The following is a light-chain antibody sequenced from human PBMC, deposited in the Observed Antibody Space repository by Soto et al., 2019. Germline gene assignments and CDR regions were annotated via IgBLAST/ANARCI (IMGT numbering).Light chain of an antibody. J-gene: IGLJ1*01. V-gene: IGLV2-14*03. CDR1: SSDVGGYNF. CDR3: SSYTTSSTLV. Sequence: SALTQPASVSGSPGQSITISCTGTSSDVGGYNFVSWFQQHPGKAPKLMIFEVTSRPSGVSNRFSGSKSGNTASLTISGLQPEDEADYYCSSYTTSSTLVFGTGTKVTVL. CDR2: EVT.